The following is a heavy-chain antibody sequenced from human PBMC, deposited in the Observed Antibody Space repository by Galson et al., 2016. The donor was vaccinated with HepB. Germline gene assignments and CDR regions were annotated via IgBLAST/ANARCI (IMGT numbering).Heavy chain of an antibody. V-gene: IGHV3-30-3*01. CDR1: GFTFSSYP. Sequence: SLRLSCAASGFTFSSYPMHWVRQAPGKGPEWVAGISRDGNNKYYTDSVRGRFTISRDNSKNTLYLQMNSLRAEDTALYYCARIDYDYVWGSYRESHFDYWGQGTLVTVPS. CDR2: ISRDGNNK. J-gene: IGHJ4*02. CDR3: ARIDYDYVWGSYRESHFDY. D-gene: IGHD3-16*02.